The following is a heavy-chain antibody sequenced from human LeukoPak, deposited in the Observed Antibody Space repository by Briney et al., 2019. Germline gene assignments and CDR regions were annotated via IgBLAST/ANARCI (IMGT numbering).Heavy chain of an antibody. Sequence: GGSLRLSCAASGFTFSGSAMHWVRQASGKGLEWVGRIRRKANSYATAYAASVKGRFTIARDDSKNTAYLQMNSLKTEDTAVYYCTRHRYNWNEYYMDVWGKGTTVTVSS. CDR1: GFTFSGSA. J-gene: IGHJ6*03. CDR2: IRRKANSYAT. V-gene: IGHV3-73*01. D-gene: IGHD1-20*01. CDR3: TRHRYNWNEYYMDV.